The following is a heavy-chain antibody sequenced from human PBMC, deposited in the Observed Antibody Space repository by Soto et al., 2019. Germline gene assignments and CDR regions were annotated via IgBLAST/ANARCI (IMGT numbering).Heavy chain of an antibody. CDR2: IYYSGST. CDR1: GGSISSDY. Sequence: PSETLSLTCTVYGGSISSDYWSWIRQPPGKGLEWIGYIYYSGSTNYNPSLKSRVTISVDTSKNQFSLKLSSVTAADTAVYYCARTRYYDSSGYDYWGQGTLVTVSS. V-gene: IGHV4-59*01. J-gene: IGHJ4*02. D-gene: IGHD3-22*01. CDR3: ARTRYYDSSGYDY.